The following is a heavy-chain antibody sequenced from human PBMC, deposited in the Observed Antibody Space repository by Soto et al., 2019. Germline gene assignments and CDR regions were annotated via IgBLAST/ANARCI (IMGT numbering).Heavy chain of an antibody. J-gene: IGHJ4*02. CDR2: VSYDEVNK. Sequence: QVHLLESGGGVVQPGRSLRLSCVGSGCTFSNFGIHWVRQAPGKGLEWLAVVSYDEVNKFYADSVRGRFTISRDNSKDTVYLQINSLRRDDTAMYFCAKVMTEYSGVAIDHWGQGTLVTVSS. V-gene: IGHV3-30*18. CDR3: AKVMTEYSGVAIDH. D-gene: IGHD6-19*01. CDR1: GCTFSNFG.